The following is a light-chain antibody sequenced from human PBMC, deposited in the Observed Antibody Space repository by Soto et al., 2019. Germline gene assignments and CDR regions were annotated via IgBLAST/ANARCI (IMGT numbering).Light chain of an antibody. CDR1: SSDVGGYNF. Sequence: QSVLTQPPSASGSPGQSVTISCTGTSSDVGGYNFVSWYQQHPGKAPKLMIHDVNKRPSGVPDRFSGSKSGNTASLTVSGLQAADEADYYCSSPAAGSYAFVFGTGTKLTVL. CDR3: SSPAAGSYAFV. V-gene: IGLV2-8*01. J-gene: IGLJ1*01. CDR2: DVN.